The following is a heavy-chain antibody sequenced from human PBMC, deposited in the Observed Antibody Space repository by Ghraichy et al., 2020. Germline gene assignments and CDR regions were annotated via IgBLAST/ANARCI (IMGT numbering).Heavy chain of an antibody. CDR2: ISGSGGST. V-gene: IGHV3-23*01. J-gene: IGHJ5*02. Sequence: GGSLRLSCAASGFTFSSHAMSWVRQAPGKGLVWVSAISGSGGSTYYADSVKGRFTISRDNSKNTLYLQMNSLRAEDTDVYRCAKGGYSGYGSFDPWGQGTLVTVTS. D-gene: IGHD5-12*01. CDR1: GFTFSSHA. CDR3: AKGGYSGYGSFDP.